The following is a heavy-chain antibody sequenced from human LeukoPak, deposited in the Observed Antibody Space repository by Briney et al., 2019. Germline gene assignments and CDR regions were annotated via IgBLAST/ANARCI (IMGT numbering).Heavy chain of an antibody. D-gene: IGHD4-17*01. V-gene: IGHV4-59*11. CDR1: GVSISNHY. CDR3: AREPDTVTIGV. J-gene: IGHJ4*01. Sequence: PSETLSLTCTVSGVSISNHYSSWIPQPPGKGLEWIGYIYYTGNTNYNPSLKSRVTISEDTSQNQFSLRLTSVTAADTAVYYCAREPDTVTIGVWGHGTLVTVSS. CDR2: IYYTGNT.